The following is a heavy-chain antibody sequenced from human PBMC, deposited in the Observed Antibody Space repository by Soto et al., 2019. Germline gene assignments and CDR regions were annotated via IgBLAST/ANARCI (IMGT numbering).Heavy chain of an antibody. CDR3: ARAIADLEWLIGPFDP. V-gene: IGHV4-31*03. D-gene: IGHD3-3*01. CDR2: IYYSGST. J-gene: IGHJ5*02. CDR1: GGSISSGGYY. Sequence: SETLSLTCTVSGGSISSGGYYWSWIRQHPGKGLEWIGYIYYSGSTYYNPSLKSRVTISVDTSKNQFSLKLSSVTAADTAVYYCARAIADLEWLIGPFDPWGQGTLVTVS.